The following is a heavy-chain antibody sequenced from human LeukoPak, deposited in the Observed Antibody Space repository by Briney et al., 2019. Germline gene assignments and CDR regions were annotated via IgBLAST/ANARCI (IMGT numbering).Heavy chain of an antibody. CDR3: AIAVVPAAWPEVDV. J-gene: IGHJ6*04. CDR1: GFTFSSYA. V-gene: IGHV3-23*01. CDR2: ISGSGGST. Sequence: GGSLRLSCAASGFTFSSYAMSWVRQAPGKGLEWVSAISGSGGSTYYADSVKGRFTISRDNSKNTLYLQMNSLRAEDTAVYYRAIAVVPAAWPEVDVWGKGTTVTVSS. D-gene: IGHD2-2*01.